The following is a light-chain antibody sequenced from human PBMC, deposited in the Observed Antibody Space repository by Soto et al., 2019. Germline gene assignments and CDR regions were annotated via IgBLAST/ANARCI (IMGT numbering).Light chain of an antibody. CDR2: GAS. CDR3: LQFNAYPHT. CDR1: QGISDY. V-gene: IGKV1-9*01. J-gene: IGKJ4*01. Sequence: DIPLTQSPSFLSASVGDRVTISCRASQGISDYLAWYQQKPGKAPKLLIYGASTLQGGVPSRFSGSASGTEFTLTISSLQPEDFATYFCLQFNAYPHTFGGGTNLEIK.